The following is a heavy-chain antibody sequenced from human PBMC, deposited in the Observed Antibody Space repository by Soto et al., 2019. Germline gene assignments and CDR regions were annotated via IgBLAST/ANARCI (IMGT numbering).Heavy chain of an antibody. CDR1: GFTVSSNY. J-gene: IGHJ5*02. Sequence: GGSLRLSCAASGFTVSSNYMSWVRQAPGKGLEWVSVIYSGGSTYYADSVKGRFTISRDNSKNTLYLQMNSLRAEDTAVYYCARVIGVSWFDPWGQVTLVTVSS. D-gene: IGHD3-16*02. CDR3: ARVIGVSWFDP. CDR2: IYSGGST. V-gene: IGHV3-66*01.